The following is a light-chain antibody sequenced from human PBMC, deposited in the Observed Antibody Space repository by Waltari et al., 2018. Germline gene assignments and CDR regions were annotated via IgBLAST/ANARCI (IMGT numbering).Light chain of an antibody. CDR1: SGSVATPSY. CDR2: KGD. Sequence: QTVVTQEPSLSVSPGGTVPLTCALSSGSVATPSYPRRYQQTPGQAHRMRVDKGDTRSSGGPDRFSGAVVGNKAALTITGAQAVDESDYYCLMYMGSGIWVFGGGTKLTVL. CDR3: LMYMGSGIWV. J-gene: IGLJ3*02. V-gene: IGLV8-61*01.